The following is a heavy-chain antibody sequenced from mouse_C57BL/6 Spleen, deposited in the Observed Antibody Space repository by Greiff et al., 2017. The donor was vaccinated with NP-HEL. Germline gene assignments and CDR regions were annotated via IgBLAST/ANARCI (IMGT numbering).Heavy chain of an antibody. CDR2: INPNNGGT. CDR3: ARGGWLPWFAY. CDR1: GYTFTDYN. D-gene: IGHD2-2*01. J-gene: IGHJ3*01. V-gene: IGHV1-22*01. Sequence: VQLQQSGPELVKPGASVQMSCKASGYTFTDYNMHWVKQSHGKSLEWIGYINPNNGGTSYNQKFKGKATLTVNKSSSTAYMELRSLTSEDSAVYYCARGGWLPWFAYWGQGTLVTVSA.